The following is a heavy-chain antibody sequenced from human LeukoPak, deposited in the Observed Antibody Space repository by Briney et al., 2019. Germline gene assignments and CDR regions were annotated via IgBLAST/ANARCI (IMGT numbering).Heavy chain of an antibody. V-gene: IGHV4-34*01. CDR2: INHSGST. D-gene: IGHD3-9*01. Sequence: SETLSLTCAVYGGSFSGYYWRWIRQPPGEGLEWIGEINHSGSTNYNPSLKSRVTISVDTSKNQFSLKLSSVTAADTAVYYCARGGYDILTGYSDYWGQGTLVTVSS. J-gene: IGHJ4*02. CDR3: ARGGYDILTGYSDY. CDR1: GGSFSGYY.